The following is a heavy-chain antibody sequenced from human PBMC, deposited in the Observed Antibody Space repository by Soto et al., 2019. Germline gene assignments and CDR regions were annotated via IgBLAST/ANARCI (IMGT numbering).Heavy chain of an antibody. Sequence: PSETLSLTCTVSGGSISSGGYYWSWIRQHPGKGLEWIGYIYYSGSTYYNPSLKSRVTISVDTSKNQFSLKLSSVTAADTAVYYCARDLSGGPDPYGMDVWGQGTTVTVSS. V-gene: IGHV4-31*03. CDR1: GGSISSGGYY. J-gene: IGHJ6*02. D-gene: IGHD6-25*01. CDR3: ARDLSGGPDPYGMDV. CDR2: IYYSGST.